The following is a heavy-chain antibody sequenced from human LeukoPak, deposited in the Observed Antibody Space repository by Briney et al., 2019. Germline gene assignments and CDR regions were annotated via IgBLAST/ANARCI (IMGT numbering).Heavy chain of an antibody. CDR3: GRGGYDMYD. D-gene: IGHD2-2*01. CDR2: ISAKDINT. J-gene: IGHJ6*02. CDR1: GLALNLYG. Sequence: GRSLRPACAPSGLALNLYGAGSVRQPAGNWLQWVTSISAKDINTYYTDSLKGRYTISRDNSRNTLYLQLNRLRAEDTAVYYCGRGGYDMYDWGQGTTVSVSS. V-gene: IGHV3-23*01.